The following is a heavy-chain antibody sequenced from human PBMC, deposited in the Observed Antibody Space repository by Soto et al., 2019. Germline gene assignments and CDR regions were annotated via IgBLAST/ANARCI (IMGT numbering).Heavy chain of an antibody. J-gene: IGHJ4*02. CDR1: EFTFSTYA. V-gene: IGHV3-23*01. Sequence: PGGSLRLSCAASEFTFSTYAMSWVRQAPGKGLEWVSSIGSGGSPTYYADSVKGRFTISRDNSKNTLYLQMNSLRAEDTDVYYCAKGALSTYFDWGQGTLVTVSS. CDR2: IGSGGSPT. D-gene: IGHD3-9*01. CDR3: AKGALSTYFD.